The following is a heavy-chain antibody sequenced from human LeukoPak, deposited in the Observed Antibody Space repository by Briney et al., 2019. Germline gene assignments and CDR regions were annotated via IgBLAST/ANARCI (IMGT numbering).Heavy chain of an antibody. CDR1: LGSPSAYY. V-gene: IGHV4-59*01. D-gene: IGHD4-23*01. CDR3: ARDSSGGNSESY. Sequence: GTPSLSPTLSLGSPSAYYCSCVPEPPGTGLELIGYTFNSTSTSYSPSLKSPVTISGDTSKNQFSLKLTSVTAADTAVYYCARDSSGGNSESYWGQGTLVTASS. J-gene: IGHJ4*02. CDR2: TFNSTST.